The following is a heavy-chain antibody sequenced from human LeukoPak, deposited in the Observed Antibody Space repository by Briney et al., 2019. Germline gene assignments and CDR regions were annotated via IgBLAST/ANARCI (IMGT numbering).Heavy chain of an antibody. CDR2: INHSGST. V-gene: IGHV4-34*01. CDR1: GGSFSGYY. J-gene: IGHJ4*02. CDR3: ARIPPKGVYYDSSGYLFDY. D-gene: IGHD3-22*01. Sequence: PSETLSLTCAVYGGSFSGYYWSWIRQPPGKGLEWIGEINHSGSTNYNPSLKSRVTISVDTSKNQFSLKLSSVTAADTAVYYCARIPPKGVYYDSSGYLFDYWGQGTLVTVSS.